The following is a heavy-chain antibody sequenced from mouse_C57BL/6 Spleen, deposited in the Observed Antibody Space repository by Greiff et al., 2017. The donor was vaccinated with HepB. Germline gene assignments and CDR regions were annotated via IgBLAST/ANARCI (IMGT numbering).Heavy chain of an antibody. CDR2: IYPGDGDT. J-gene: IGHJ1*03. Sequence: QVQLKESGPELVKPGASVKISCKASGYAFSSSWMNWVKQRPGKGLEWIGRIYPGDGDTNYNGKFKGKATLTADKSSSTAYMQRSSLTSEDSAVYFCARTRSYGYFDVWGTGTTVTGSS. CDR3: ARTRSYGYFDV. V-gene: IGHV1-82*01. CDR1: GYAFSSSW.